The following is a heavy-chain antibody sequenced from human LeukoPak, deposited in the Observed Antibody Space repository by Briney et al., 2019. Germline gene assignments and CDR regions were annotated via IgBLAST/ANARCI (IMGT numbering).Heavy chain of an antibody. CDR3: AKGPRYSNYVGXHYGMDV. J-gene: IGHJ6*02. V-gene: IGHV3-23*01. D-gene: IGHD4-11*01. Sequence: PGGSLRLSCAASGFTFSSYAMSWVRQAPGKGLEWVSAISGSGGSTYYADSVKGRFTISRDNSKNTLYLQMNSLRAEDTAVYYCAKGPRYSNYVGXHYGMDVWGQGTTVTVSS. CDR2: ISGSGGST. CDR1: GFTFSSYA.